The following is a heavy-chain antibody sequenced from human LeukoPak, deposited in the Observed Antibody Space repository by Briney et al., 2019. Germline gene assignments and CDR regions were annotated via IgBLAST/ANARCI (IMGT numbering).Heavy chain of an antibody. CDR3: ATPPHYYGSGSYPFDY. V-gene: IGHV1-24*01. J-gene: IGHJ4*02. CDR2: FDPEDGET. D-gene: IGHD3-10*01. CDR1: GYTLTELS. Sequence: ASVKVSCKVSGYTLTELSMHWVRQAPGKGLEWMGGFDPEDGETIYAQKFQGRVTMTEDTSTDTAYIELSSLRSEDTAVYYCATPPHYYGSGSYPFDYWGQGTLVTVSS.